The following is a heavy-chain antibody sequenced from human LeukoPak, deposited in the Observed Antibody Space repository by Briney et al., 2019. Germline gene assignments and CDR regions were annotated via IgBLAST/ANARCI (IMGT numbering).Heavy chain of an antibody. J-gene: IGHJ4*02. CDR2: ISGSGGST. CDR3: AKGARSGWSQSDY. D-gene: IGHD6-19*01. V-gene: IGHV3-23*01. CDR1: GFTFSSYG. Sequence: GGSLRLSCAASGFTFSSYGMSGVRQAPGKGLEWVSTISGSGGSTYYADSVKGRFTISRDNSKNTLYLQMNSLRAEDTAVYYCAKGARSGWSQSDYWGQGTLVTVSS.